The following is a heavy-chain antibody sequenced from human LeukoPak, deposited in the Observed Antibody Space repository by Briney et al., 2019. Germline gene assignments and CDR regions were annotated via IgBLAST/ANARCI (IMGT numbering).Heavy chain of an antibody. CDR1: GYSISSGYF. V-gene: IGHV4-38-2*02. CDR3: AREASIYSAGWYDAFNI. D-gene: IGHD6-19*01. CDR2: VMHGGNT. J-gene: IGHJ3*02. Sequence: SETLSLTCSVSGYSISSGYFWAWTRQPPGKGLEWIGSVMHGGNTHYNPSLKGRVTISVDTSKNQFSLKLNSVTAADTAVYYCAREASIYSAGWYDAFNIWGQGTMVPVSS.